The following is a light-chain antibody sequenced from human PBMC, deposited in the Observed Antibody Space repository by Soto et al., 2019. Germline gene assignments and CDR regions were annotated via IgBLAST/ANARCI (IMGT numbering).Light chain of an antibody. J-gene: IGKJ5*01. CDR1: QSVSNY. CDR3: QQRSNWPRS. V-gene: IGKV3-11*01. Sequence: EIVLTQSPATLSLSPGERATLSCRASQSVSNYLDWYQQKPGQAPRLLIYNASNRATGIPARFSGSGSGTDFTLTISSLQPEDFAVYYCQQRSNWPRSFGQGKLLEIK. CDR2: NAS.